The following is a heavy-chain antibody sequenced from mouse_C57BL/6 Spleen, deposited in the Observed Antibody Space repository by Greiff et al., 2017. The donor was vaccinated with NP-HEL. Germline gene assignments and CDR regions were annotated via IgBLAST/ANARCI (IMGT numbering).Heavy chain of an antibody. J-gene: IGHJ2*01. CDR3: ARYEGPLDY. CDR2: IDPSDSET. V-gene: IGHV1-52*01. D-gene: IGHD2-3*01. CDR1: GYTFTSYW. Sequence: QVQLQQPGAELVRPGSSVKLSCKASGYTFTSYWMHWVKQRPIQGLEWIGNIDPSDSETHYNQKFKGKATLTVDTSSSTAYMQLSSLTSEDSAVYYCARYEGPLDYWGQGTTLTVSS.